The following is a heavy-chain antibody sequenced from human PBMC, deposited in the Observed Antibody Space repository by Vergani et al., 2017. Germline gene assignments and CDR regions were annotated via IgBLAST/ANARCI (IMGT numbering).Heavy chain of an antibody. CDR3: ASSASGELLLDY. Sequence: QVQLVESGGGLVKPGGSLRLSCAASGFTFSYYYMSWSRQAPGKGLEWVSYISSSSSYTNYADSVKGRVTISRDNAKNSLYLQMNSLRAEDTAVYYCASSASGELLLDYWGQGTLVTVSS. D-gene: IGHD3-10*01. CDR2: ISSSSSYT. J-gene: IGHJ4*02. V-gene: IGHV3-11*05. CDR1: GFTFSYYY.